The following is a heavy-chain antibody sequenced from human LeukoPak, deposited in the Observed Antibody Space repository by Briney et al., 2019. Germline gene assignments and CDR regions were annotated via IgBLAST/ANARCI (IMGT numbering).Heavy chain of an antibody. D-gene: IGHD2-2*01. CDR2: IKQDGSEK. J-gene: IGHJ4*02. Sequence: GGSLRLSCAASGFTFSSYWMSWVRQAPGKGLEWVANIKQDGSEKYYVDSVKGRFTISRDNAKNSLYLQMNSLRAEDTAVYYCARGPRSSTAWYYFDYWGQGTLVTVSS. V-gene: IGHV3-7*01. CDR1: GFTFSSYW. CDR3: ARGPRSSTAWYYFDY.